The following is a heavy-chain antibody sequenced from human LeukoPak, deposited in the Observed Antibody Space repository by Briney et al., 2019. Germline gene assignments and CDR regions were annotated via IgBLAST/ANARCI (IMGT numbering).Heavy chain of an antibody. J-gene: IGHJ4*02. V-gene: IGHV4-59*01. CDR1: GGSISSYY. CDR3: ARWSGVLDY. Sequence: KTSETLSPTCTVSGGSISSYYWSWIRQPPGKGLEWIGYIYYSGSTNYNPSLKSRVTISVDTSKNQFSLKLSSVTAADTAVYYCARWSGVLDYWGQGTLVTVSS. CDR2: IYYSGST. D-gene: IGHD3-10*01.